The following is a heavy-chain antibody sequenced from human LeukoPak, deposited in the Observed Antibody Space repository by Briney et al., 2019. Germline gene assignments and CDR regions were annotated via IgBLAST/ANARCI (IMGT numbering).Heavy chain of an antibody. CDR2: INWNGGST. D-gene: IGHD3-9*01. V-gene: IGHV3-20*01. CDR1: GFTFTTHW. CDR3: ASHSRSVYYDILTG. J-gene: IGHJ4*02. Sequence: GGSLRLSCGASGFTFTTHWIHWVRQAPGKGLEWVSGINWNGGSTGYADSVKGRITISRDNAKNSLYLQMNSLRAEDTALYHCASHSRSVYYDILTGWGQGTLVTVSS.